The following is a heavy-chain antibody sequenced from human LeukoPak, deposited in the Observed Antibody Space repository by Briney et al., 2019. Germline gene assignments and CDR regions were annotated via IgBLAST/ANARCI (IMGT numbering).Heavy chain of an antibody. Sequence: GGSLILSCAASGFTFSSYWMNWARQAPGKGLEWVASINHNGNVDYYVDSVKGRFTISRDNAKNSLYLQMSNLRAEDTAVYFCARGGGLDVWGQGATVTVSS. CDR1: GFTFSSYW. J-gene: IGHJ6*02. CDR2: INHNGNVD. D-gene: IGHD3-16*01. CDR3: ARGGGLDV. V-gene: IGHV3-7*03.